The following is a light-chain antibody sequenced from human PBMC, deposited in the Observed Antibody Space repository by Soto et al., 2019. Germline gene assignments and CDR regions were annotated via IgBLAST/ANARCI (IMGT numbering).Light chain of an antibody. CDR3: SSYTTRTTDV. CDR2: EVS. CDR1: SSDVGGYNY. V-gene: IGLV2-14*01. Sequence: QSALTQPASVSGSPGQSITISCTGTSSDVGGYNYVYWYQQHPGKAPKLMIYEVSNRPSGVSNRFSGSKSGNTASLTISGLQAEDEADYYCSSYTTRTTDVFGTGTKLTVL. J-gene: IGLJ1*01.